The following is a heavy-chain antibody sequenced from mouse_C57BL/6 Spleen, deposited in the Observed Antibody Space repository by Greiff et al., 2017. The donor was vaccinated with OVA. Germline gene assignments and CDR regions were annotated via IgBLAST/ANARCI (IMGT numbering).Heavy chain of an antibody. CDR2: INPSNGGT. D-gene: IGHD2-3*01. CDR3: ASGGWLLRDMDY. CDR1: GYTFTSYW. Sequence: QVQLQQPGTELVKPGASVKLSCKASGYTFTSYWMHWVKQRPGQGLEWIGNINPSNGGTNYNEKFKSKATLTVDKSSSTAYMQLSSLTSEDSAVYYGASGGWLLRDMDYWGQGTSVTVSS. V-gene: IGHV1-53*01. J-gene: IGHJ4*01.